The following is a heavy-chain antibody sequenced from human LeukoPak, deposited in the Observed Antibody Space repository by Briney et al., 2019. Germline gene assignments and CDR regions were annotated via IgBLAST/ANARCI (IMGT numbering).Heavy chain of an antibody. V-gene: IGHV1-2*02. Sequence: ASVKVSCKASGYTFTGYYMHWVRQAPGQGLEWMGWINPNSGGTNYAQKFQGRVTMTRDTSISTASMELSRLRSDDTAVYYCAREGYYGSGSYNYYYYGMDVWGQGTTVTVSS. J-gene: IGHJ6*02. D-gene: IGHD3-10*01. CDR1: GYTFTGYY. CDR2: INPNSGGT. CDR3: AREGYYGSGSYNYYYYGMDV.